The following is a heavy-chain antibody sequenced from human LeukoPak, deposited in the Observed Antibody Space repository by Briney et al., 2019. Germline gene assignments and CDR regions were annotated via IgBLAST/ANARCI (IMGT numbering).Heavy chain of an antibody. CDR1: GYTFTGYY. Sequence: ASVKVSCKASGYTFTGYYMHWVRQAPGQGLEWMGWINPNSSGTNYAQKFQGRVTMTRDTSISTAYMELSRLRSDDTAVYYCARLGKGDYGDFLDRYAFDIWGQGTMVTVSS. V-gene: IGHV1-2*02. CDR3: ARLGKGDYGDFLDRYAFDI. J-gene: IGHJ3*02. D-gene: IGHD4-17*01. CDR2: INPNSSGT.